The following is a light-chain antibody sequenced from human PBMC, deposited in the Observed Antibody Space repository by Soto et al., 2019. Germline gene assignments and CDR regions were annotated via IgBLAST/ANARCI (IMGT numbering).Light chain of an antibody. CDR2: EVS. J-gene: IGLJ2*01. CDR1: SSDVGAYDF. Sequence: QSVLTQPASVSGSRGQSITISCTGSSSDVGAYDFVSWYQQYPGKAPKVLIFEVSRRPSGVSSRFSGSKSGDTASLTISGLQPEDEADYYCSSYTVSSPILFGGGTKVTVL. CDR3: SSYTVSSPIL. V-gene: IGLV2-14*01.